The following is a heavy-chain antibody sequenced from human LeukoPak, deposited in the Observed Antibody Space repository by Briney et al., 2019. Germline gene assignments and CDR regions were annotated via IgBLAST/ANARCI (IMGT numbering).Heavy chain of an antibody. V-gene: IGHV3-21*01. CDR2: ISSSSSYI. Sequence: EGSLRLSCVASGFTFSSYAMSWVRQAPGKGLEWVSSISSSSSYIYYADSVKGRFTISRDNAKNTLYLQMNSLRAEDTAVYYCAREAYGSGSYDDYWGQGTLVTVSS. D-gene: IGHD3-10*01. CDR1: GFTFSSYA. J-gene: IGHJ4*02. CDR3: AREAYGSGSYDDY.